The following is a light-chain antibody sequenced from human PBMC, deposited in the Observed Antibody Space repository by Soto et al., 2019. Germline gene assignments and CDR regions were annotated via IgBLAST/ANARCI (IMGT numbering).Light chain of an antibody. J-gene: IGLJ1*01. V-gene: IGLV1-40*01. CDR2: GNN. Sequence: QSVLTQPPSVSGAPGQRVTISCTGSSSNIGAGYDVHWYQQLPETAPKLLIYGNNNRPSGVPDRFSGSKSGTSASLAITGLQAEDEADYYCQSYDSGLSGSGFGTGTKVTVL. CDR1: SSNIGAGYD. CDR3: QSYDSGLSGSG.